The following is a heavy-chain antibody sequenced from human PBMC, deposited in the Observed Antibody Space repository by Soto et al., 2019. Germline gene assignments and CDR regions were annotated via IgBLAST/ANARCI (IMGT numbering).Heavy chain of an antibody. CDR1: GGSISSSSYY. J-gene: IGHJ4*02. Sequence: SETLSLTCAVSGGSISSSSYYWGWIRQPPGKGLEWIGSISYSGSTYYNPSLKSRVTISVDTSKNQFSLKLSSVTAADTAVYYCASCYYDSIGYYYVPGVYWGQGTLVTVSS. V-gene: IGHV4-39*01. CDR2: ISYSGST. CDR3: ASCYYDSIGYYYVPGVY. D-gene: IGHD3-22*01.